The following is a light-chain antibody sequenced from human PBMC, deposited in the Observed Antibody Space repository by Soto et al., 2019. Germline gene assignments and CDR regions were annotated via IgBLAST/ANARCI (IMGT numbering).Light chain of an antibody. CDR2: AAY. CDR3: QQSYSTLT. V-gene: IGKV1-39*01. CDR1: QSISSY. Sequence: DIQMTQSPSSLSASVGDRVTITCRASQSISSYLNWYQQKPGKAPNLLIYAAYSLQSGVPSRFSGSGSGTDFTLTISSLQPEDFATYYCQQSYSTLTFGGGTKVDIK. J-gene: IGKJ4*01.